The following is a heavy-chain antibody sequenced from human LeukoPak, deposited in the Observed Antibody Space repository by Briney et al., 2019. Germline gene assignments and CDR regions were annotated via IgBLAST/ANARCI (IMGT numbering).Heavy chain of an antibody. CDR3: ARREDV. J-gene: IGHJ6*02. CDR1: GFTFSSYA. CDR2: ISSNGGST. Sequence: GGSLRLSCAASGFTFSSYAMHWVRQAPGKGLEYVSAISSNGGSTYYANSVKGRFTISRDNSKNTLYLQMNSLRAEDTAVYYCARREDVWGQGTTVTVSS. V-gene: IGHV3-64*01.